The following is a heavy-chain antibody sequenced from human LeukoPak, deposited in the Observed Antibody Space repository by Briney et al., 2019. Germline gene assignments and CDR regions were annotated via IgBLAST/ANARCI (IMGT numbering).Heavy chain of an antibody. Sequence: GGSLRLSCAASGSTLNEFWLNWVRQAPGKGLEWVANIKLDRREKNYVHSAKGRFTISRDNAKNSAYLQMNNLRVDDTAVYYCVGGYGWLPDYWGQGTLVTVSS. D-gene: IGHD6-19*01. CDR2: IKLDRREK. CDR1: GSTLNEFW. V-gene: IGHV3-7*04. CDR3: VGGYGWLPDY. J-gene: IGHJ4*02.